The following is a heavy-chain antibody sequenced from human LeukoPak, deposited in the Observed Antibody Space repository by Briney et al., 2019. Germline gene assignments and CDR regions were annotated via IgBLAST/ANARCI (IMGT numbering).Heavy chain of an antibody. CDR3: ARGYAYFDY. J-gene: IGHJ4*02. CDR2: ISYDGSNK. V-gene: IGHV3-30*04. Sequence: GGSLRLSCAASGFTFSSYAMHWVRQAPGKGLEWVAVISYDGSNKYYADSVKGRFTISRDNSKNTLYLQMNSLRAKDTAVYYCARGYAYFDYWGQGTLVTVSS. CDR1: GFTFSSYA. D-gene: IGHD3-16*01.